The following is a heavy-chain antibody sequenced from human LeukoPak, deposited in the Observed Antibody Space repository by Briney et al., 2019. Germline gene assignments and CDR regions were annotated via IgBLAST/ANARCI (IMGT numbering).Heavy chain of an antibody. Sequence: SETLSLTCTVSGGSISSSSYYWGWIRQPPGKGLEWIGSIYYSGSTYYNPSLKSRVTISVDTSKNQFSLKLSSVTAADTAVYYCARDLNYYDSSGYPVPYGMDVWGQGTTVTVSS. V-gene: IGHV4-39*07. J-gene: IGHJ6*02. D-gene: IGHD3-22*01. CDR3: ARDLNYYDSSGYPVPYGMDV. CDR2: IYYSGST. CDR1: GGSISSSSYY.